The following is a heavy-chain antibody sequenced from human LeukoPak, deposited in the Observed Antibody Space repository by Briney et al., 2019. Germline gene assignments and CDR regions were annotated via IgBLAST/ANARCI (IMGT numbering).Heavy chain of an antibody. D-gene: IGHD4-17*01. V-gene: IGHV3-33*08. CDR2: IWYDGSNK. Sequence: PGGSLRLSCAASGFTVSSNYMSWVRQAPGKGLEWVAVIWYDGSNKYYADSVKGRFTISRDNSKNTLYLQMNSLRAEDTAVYYCARDGAYGDYDGSYAFDIWGQGTMVTVSS. CDR3: ARDGAYGDYDGSYAFDI. CDR1: GFTVSSNY. J-gene: IGHJ3*02.